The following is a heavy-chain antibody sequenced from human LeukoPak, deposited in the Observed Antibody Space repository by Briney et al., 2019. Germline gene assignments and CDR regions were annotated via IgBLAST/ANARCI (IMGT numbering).Heavy chain of an antibody. CDR1: GFTFSSYG. V-gene: IGHV3-30*02. J-gene: IGHJ4*02. Sequence: GGSLRLSCAASGFTFSSYGMHWVRQAPGKGLEWVAFIRYDGSNKYYADSVKGRSTISRDNSKNTLYLQMNSLRAEDTAVYYCAKDRYYDILTGYIDYWGQGTLVTVSS. CDR3: AKDRYYDILTGYIDY. D-gene: IGHD3-9*01. CDR2: IRYDGSNK.